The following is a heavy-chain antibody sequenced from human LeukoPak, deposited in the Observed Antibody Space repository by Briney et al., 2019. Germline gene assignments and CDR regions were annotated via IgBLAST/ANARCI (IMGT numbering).Heavy chain of an antibody. CDR3: AGDLHYYVAMDG. CDR2: IGSDNKP. J-gene: IGHJ6*02. V-gene: IGHV3-23*05. Sequence: GGSLRLSCEASGFTFSAYAMTWVRQAPGKGLEWVSSIGSDNKPHYSESVKGRVAISRDESKSMLFLQLNSLRAEDTALYYCAGDLHYYVAMDGWGQGTTVTVSS. D-gene: IGHD3-10*02. CDR1: GFTFSAYA.